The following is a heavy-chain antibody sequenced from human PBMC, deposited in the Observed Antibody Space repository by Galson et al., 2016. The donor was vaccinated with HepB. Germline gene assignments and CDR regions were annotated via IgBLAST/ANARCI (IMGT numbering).Heavy chain of an antibody. CDR1: GGSLSPDY. CDR3: ARYCNGDCSSAMDV. D-gene: IGHD2-15*01. Sequence: ETLSLTCPVSGGSLSPDYWTWIRQSLGKGLEWIGYIFYRGSTSYNTSLKSRVTMAVDTSKNQFSLKLSSVTAADTAVYFCARYCNGDCSSAMDVWGPGTTVTVSS. V-gene: IGHV4-59*01. J-gene: IGHJ6*02. CDR2: IFYRGST.